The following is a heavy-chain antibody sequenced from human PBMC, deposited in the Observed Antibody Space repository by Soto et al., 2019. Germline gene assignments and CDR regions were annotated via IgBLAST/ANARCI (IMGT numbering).Heavy chain of an antibody. Sequence: ASVKVSCKASGGTFSTYGMNWVRQAPGQGLEWMGWINPFDGSRMFAQSFQGRVTMTRDTSTSTVYMELSSLRSEDTAVYYCSRVDPGETSRFDHWGHGTLVTVPS. CDR3: SRVDPGETSRFDH. CDR1: GGTFSTYG. J-gene: IGHJ4*01. CDR2: INPFDGSR. V-gene: IGHV1-46*03. D-gene: IGHD3-10*01.